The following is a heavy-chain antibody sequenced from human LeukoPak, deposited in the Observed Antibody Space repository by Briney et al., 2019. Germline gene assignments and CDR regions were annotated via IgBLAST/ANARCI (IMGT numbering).Heavy chain of an antibody. V-gene: IGHV4-59*01. Sequence: SETLSLTCTVSGGSISSYYWSWIRQPPGKGLEWIGYIYYSGGTNYNPSLKSRVTISVDTSKNQFSLKLSSVTAADTAVYYCARELHYCSGGSCYPDWFDPWGQGTLVAVSS. D-gene: IGHD2-15*01. CDR2: IYYSGGT. CDR3: ARELHYCSGGSCYPDWFDP. CDR1: GGSISSYY. J-gene: IGHJ5*02.